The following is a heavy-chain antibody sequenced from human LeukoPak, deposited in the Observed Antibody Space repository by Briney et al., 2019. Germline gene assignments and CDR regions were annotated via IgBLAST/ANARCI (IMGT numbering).Heavy chain of an antibody. Sequence: SETLSLTCTVSGGSISSYYWSWIRQPPGKGVEWIGYIYYSGSTNYNPSLKSRVTISVDTSKNQFSLKLSSVTAADTAVYYCARDVGYSYDFDYYYMDVWGKGTTVTVSS. CDR3: ARDVGYSYDFDYYYMDV. V-gene: IGHV4-59*01. CDR2: IYYSGST. CDR1: GGSISSYY. D-gene: IGHD5-18*01. J-gene: IGHJ6*03.